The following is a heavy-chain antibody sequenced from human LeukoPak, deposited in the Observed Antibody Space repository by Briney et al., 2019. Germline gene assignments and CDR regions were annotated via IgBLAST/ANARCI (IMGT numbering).Heavy chain of an antibody. J-gene: IGHJ4*02. V-gene: IGHV3-23*01. CDR2: ISGSGGSI. D-gene: IGHD3-3*01. CDR1: GFTFSSYA. CDR3: AKDQMGYYDFWSGYYRPGGFDY. Sequence: GGSLRLSCAASGFTFSSYAMSWVRQAPGKGLEWVAAISGSGGSIYYADSVKGRFTISRDNSKNTLYLQMNSLRAEDTAVYYCAKDQMGYYDFWSGYYRPGGFDYWGQGTLVTVSS.